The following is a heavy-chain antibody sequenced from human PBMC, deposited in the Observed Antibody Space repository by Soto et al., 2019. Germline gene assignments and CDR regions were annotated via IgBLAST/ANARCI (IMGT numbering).Heavy chain of an antibody. J-gene: IGHJ4*02. CDR3: AKEGPITNWYFDY. V-gene: IGHV3-30*18. CDR1: GITFSNYG. CDR2: ISYDGNVA. D-gene: IGHD1-1*01. Sequence: QVQLVESEGGVVQPGRCLRVSCTASGITFSNYGMHWVRQAPGKGLEWVTVISYDGNVAYYADSVKGRFTSSRDNSKNTLYLQMNSLRTEDTAVYYCAKEGPITNWYFDYWGQGTLVTVSS.